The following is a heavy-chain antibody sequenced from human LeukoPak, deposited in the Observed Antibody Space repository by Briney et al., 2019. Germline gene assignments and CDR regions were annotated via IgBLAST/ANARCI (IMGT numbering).Heavy chain of an antibody. J-gene: IGHJ4*02. V-gene: IGHV1-2*02. CDR3: ARDLTGLAVDAY. Sequence: ASVEVSCKASGYTFSDYYIHRVRQAPGQGLEWMAWINPNSGDTNYAQKFLGRVTVTSDTSISTAYMELSRLTSDDTAVYYCARDLTGLAVDAYWGQGTLVTVSS. CDR1: GYTFSDYY. D-gene: IGHD2-15*01. CDR2: INPNSGDT.